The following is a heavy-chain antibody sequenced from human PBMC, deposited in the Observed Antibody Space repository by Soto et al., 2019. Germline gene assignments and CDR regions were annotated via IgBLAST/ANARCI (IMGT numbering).Heavy chain of an antibody. D-gene: IGHD6-13*01. J-gene: IGHJ6*02. V-gene: IGHV3-30*18. CDR2: ISYDGSNK. CDR1: GFTFSSYG. Sequence: QVQLVESGGGVVQPGRSLRLSCAASGFTFSSYGMHWVRQAPGKGLEWVAVISYDGSNKYYADSVKGRFTISRDNSKNTMYLQMNSLRAEDTAVYSCAKDQEQKLVYYYYGMDVWGQGTTVTESS. CDR3: AKDQEQKLVYYYYGMDV.